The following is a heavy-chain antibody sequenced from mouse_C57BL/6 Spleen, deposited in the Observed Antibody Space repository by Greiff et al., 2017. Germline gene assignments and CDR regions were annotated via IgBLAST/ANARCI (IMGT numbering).Heavy chain of an antibody. D-gene: IGHD2-5*01. Sequence: EVQLVESGGGLVKPGGSLKLSCAASGFTFSSYTMSWVRQTPEKRLAWVATISGGGGNTYYPDSVKGRFTISRDNAKNTLYLQMSSLRSEDTALYYCASLYYSNYERFAYWGQGTLVTVSA. J-gene: IGHJ3*01. CDR3: ASLYYSNYERFAY. CDR1: GFTFSSYT. CDR2: ISGGGGNT. V-gene: IGHV5-9*01.